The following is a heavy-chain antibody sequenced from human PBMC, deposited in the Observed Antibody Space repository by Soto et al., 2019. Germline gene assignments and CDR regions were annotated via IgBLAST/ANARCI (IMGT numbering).Heavy chain of an antibody. J-gene: IGHJ4*02. D-gene: IGHD1-1*01. CDR1: GGSMSRYY. CDR2: AYYSGST. CDR3: AREKPNEYFFDY. Sequence: SETLSLTCTVSGGSMSRYYWSWIRQPPGKGLEWIGYAYYSGSTNYNPSLKSRVTISVDMSKNQFSLKLSSVTAADTAVYYCAREKPNEYFFDYWGQGSPVTVSS. V-gene: IGHV4-59*01.